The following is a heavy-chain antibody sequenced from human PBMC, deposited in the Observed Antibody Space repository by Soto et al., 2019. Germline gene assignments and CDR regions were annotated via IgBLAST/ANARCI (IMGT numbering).Heavy chain of an antibody. CDR1: GYSFTSYW. V-gene: IGHV5-51*01. Sequence: PGESLKISCKASGYSFTSYWIGWVRQMPGKGLEWMGIVYPGDSDTRYSPSFQGQVTISADKSISTAYLQWSSLKASDTAMYYCENAKNGWKEFAYWGQGTLVTAPQ. J-gene: IGHJ4*02. CDR2: VYPGDSDT. D-gene: IGHD6-19*01. CDR3: ENAKNGWKEFAY.